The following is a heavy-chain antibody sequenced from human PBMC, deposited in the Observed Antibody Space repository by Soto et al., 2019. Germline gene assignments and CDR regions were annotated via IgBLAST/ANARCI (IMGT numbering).Heavy chain of an antibody. Sequence: ASVKVSCKASGYTFSNYGVSWVRQAPGQGLEWMGWISAYNGNTDYAQKFRGRVTVTTDTSRSTAFMEVRSLRSDDTAVYFCARDAPGKAPALKDVWGQGTPVTVSS. CDR2: ISAYNGNT. CDR3: ARDAPGKAPALKDV. J-gene: IGHJ6*01. V-gene: IGHV1-18*04. D-gene: IGHD6-13*01. CDR1: GYTFSNYG.